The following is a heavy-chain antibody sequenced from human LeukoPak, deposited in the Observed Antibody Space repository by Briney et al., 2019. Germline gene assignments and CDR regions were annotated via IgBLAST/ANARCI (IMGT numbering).Heavy chain of an antibody. J-gene: IGHJ3*02. CDR3: AGWEPMGAFDI. V-gene: IGHV4-34*01. D-gene: IGHD1-26*01. CDR2: INHSGST. CDR1: GGSFSGYY. Sequence: PSETLSLTCAVYGGSFSGYYWSWVRQPPGKGLEWIGEINHSGSTNYNPSLKSRVTISVDTSKNQFSLKLSSVTAADTAVYYCAGWEPMGAFDIWGQGTMVTVSS.